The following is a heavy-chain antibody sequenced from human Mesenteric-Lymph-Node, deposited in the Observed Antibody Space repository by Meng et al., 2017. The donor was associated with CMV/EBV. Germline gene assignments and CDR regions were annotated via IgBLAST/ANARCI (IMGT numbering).Heavy chain of an antibody. D-gene: IGHD6-6*01. CDR3: AKAPSIEARAGIDF. J-gene: IGHJ1*01. Sequence: GESLKISCAASGFTFSSYWMSWVRQAPGKGLEWVANIKQDGSEKYYVDSVKGRFTISRDNAKNSLYLQMNSLRAEDTAMYYCAKAPSIEARAGIDFWGPGTLVTVSS. V-gene: IGHV3-7*03. CDR1: GFTFSSYW. CDR2: IKQDGSEK.